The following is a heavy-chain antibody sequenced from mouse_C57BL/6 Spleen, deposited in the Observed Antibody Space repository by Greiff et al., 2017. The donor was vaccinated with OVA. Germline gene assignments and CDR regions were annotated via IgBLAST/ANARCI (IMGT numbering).Heavy chain of an antibody. V-gene: IGHV3-6*01. CDR2: ISYDGSN. CDR3: AGHYYGTSY. CDR1: GYSITSGYY. D-gene: IGHD1-1*01. Sequence: EVKLMESGPGLVKPSQSLSLTCSVTGYSITSGYYWNWIRQFPGNKLEWMGYISYDGSNNYNPSLKNRISITRDTSKNQFFLKLNSVTTEDTATYYCAGHYYGTSYWGQGTLVTVSA. J-gene: IGHJ3*01.